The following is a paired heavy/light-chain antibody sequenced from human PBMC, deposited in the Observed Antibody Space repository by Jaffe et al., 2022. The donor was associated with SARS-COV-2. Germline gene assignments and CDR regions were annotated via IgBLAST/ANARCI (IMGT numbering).Light chain of an antibody. CDR2: KAS. CDR3: QQYDTYPIT. Sequence: DIQMTQSPSTLSASVGDRVTITCRASQSISSWLAWYQQKPGKASKLLIYKASNLESGVPSRFSGSGSGTEFTLTITSLQPDDFATYYCQQYDTYPITFGQGTRLEIK. J-gene: IGKJ5*01. V-gene: IGKV1-5*03. CDR1: QSISSW.
Heavy chain of an antibody. CDR3: SRGNTVPGAKYYFDH. Sequence: EVQLVESGGDLVQPGRSLRLSCTASGFNFGDYAMSWSRQAPGKGLEWVGFVRSKPSGATTEYAASVRGRFTISRDDSKTIAYLQMNSLKTEDTGVYYCSRGNTVPGAKYYFDHWGQGALVTVSS. D-gene: IGHD2-2*01. CDR1: GFNFGDYA. J-gene: IGHJ4*02. V-gene: IGHV3-49*03. CDR2: VRSKPSGATT.